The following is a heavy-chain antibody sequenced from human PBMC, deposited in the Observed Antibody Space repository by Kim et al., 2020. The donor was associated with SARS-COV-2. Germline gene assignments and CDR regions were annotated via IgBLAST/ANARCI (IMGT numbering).Heavy chain of an antibody. CDR3: AREFIMVRGVIGSWGNDY. J-gene: IGHJ4*02. CDR1: GYTFTSYY. V-gene: IGHV1-46*01. Sequence: ASVKVSCKASGYTFTSYYMHWVRQAPGQGLEWMGIINPSGGSTSYAQKFQGRVTMTRDTSTSTVYMELSSLRSEDTAVYYCAREFIMVRGVIGSWGNDYWGQGTLVTVSS. D-gene: IGHD3-10*01. CDR2: INPSGGST.